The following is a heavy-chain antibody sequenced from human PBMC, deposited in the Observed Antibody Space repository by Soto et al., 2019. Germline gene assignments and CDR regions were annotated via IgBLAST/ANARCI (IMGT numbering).Heavy chain of an antibody. J-gene: IGHJ4*02. V-gene: IGHV3-33*01. CDR1: GFTFSNYA. CDR3: AREATDYGDYVPLMRYDFDY. Sequence: QVQLVESGGGVVQPGRSLRLSCAASGFTFSNYAVHWVRQAPGKGLEWVALMYYDGSDKFYADPVKGRFTISRDNSKNTLYLQINNLRADDTAVYYCAREATDYGDYVPLMRYDFDYWGQGTLVTVSS. CDR2: MYYDGSDK. D-gene: IGHD4-17*01.